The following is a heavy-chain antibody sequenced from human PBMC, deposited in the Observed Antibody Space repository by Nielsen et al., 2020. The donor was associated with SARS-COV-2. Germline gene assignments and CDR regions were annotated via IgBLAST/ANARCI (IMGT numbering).Heavy chain of an antibody. CDR2: IYSGGST. CDR3: ARDMLWFGEPIPYGMDV. D-gene: IGHD3-10*01. V-gene: IGHV3-53*01. J-gene: IGHJ6*02. CDR1: GFTVSSNY. Sequence: GEYLKISCAASGFTVSSNYMSWVRQAPGKGLEWVSVIYSGGSTYYADSVKGRFTISRDNSKNTLYLQMNSLRAEDTAVYYCARDMLWFGEPIPYGMDVWGQGTTVTVSS.